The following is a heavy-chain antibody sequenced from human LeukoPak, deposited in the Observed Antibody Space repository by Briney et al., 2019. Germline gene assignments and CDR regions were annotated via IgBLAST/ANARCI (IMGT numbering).Heavy chain of an antibody. CDR3: ARQKAVVVVAATPDEDYGDYVDYYYYMDV. CDR2: IKEDGSEK. V-gene: IGHV3-7*01. Sequence: PGGSLRLSCAASGFTFSRYWMSWVRQAPGKGLEWVANIKEDGSEKYYVDSVKGRLTISRDNAKNSLSLQIKSLRAEDTAVYHCARQKAVVVVAATPDEDYGDYVDYYYYMDVWGKGTTVTVSS. CDR1: GFTFSRYW. J-gene: IGHJ6*03. D-gene: IGHD2-15*01.